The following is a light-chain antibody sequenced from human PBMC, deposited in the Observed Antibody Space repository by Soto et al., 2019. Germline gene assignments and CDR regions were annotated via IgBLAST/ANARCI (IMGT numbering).Light chain of an antibody. J-gene: IGLJ1*01. Sequence: QSALTQPPSASGSPGQSVTISCTGTSSDVGGYNYVSWYQQHPGKAPKVMIYEVSKRPSGVPDRFSGSKSGTTASLTVSGLQGEDEADYYCSSFAASNSYVVGTGTKLTVL. CDR3: SSFAASNSYV. CDR1: SSDVGGYNY. CDR2: EVS. V-gene: IGLV2-8*01.